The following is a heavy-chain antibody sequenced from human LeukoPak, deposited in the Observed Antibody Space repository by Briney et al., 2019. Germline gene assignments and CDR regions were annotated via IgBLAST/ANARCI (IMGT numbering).Heavy chain of an antibody. V-gene: IGHV3-30*18. CDR1: GFTFSSYG. CDR2: ISYDGSNK. D-gene: IGHD1-26*01. CDR3: AKDRVSWELTGLIDY. J-gene: IGHJ4*02. Sequence: GGSLRLSCAASGFTFSSYGMRWVRQAPGKGLEWVAVISYDGSNKYYADSVKGRFTISRDNSKNTLYLQMNSLRAEDTAVYYCAKDRVSWELTGLIDYWGQGTLVTVSS.